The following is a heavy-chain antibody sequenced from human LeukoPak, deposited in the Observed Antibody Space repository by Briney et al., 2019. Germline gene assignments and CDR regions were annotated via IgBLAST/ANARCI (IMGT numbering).Heavy chain of an antibody. CDR3: ARDVMVRGRVDAFDI. CDR2: IYHSGST. CDR1: GGSISSSNW. D-gene: IGHD3-10*01. V-gene: IGHV4-4*02. Sequence: SETLSLTCAVSGGSISSSNWWSWVRQSPGKGLEWIGEIYHSGSTYYNPSLKSRVTISVDTSKNQFSLKLSSVTAADTAVYYCARDVMVRGRVDAFDIWGQGTMVTVSS. J-gene: IGHJ3*02.